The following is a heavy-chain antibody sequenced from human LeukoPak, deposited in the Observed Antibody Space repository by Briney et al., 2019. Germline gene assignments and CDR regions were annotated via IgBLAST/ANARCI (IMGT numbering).Heavy chain of an antibody. CDR3: ARSDCSSTSCYCDY. V-gene: IGHV1-18*01. CDR2: ISAYNGNT. J-gene: IGHJ4*02. Sequence: ASVKVSCKASGYTXTSYGISWVRQAPGQGLEWMGWISAYNGNTNYAQKLQGRVTMTTDTSTSTAYMELRSLRSDDTAVYYCARSDCSSTSCYCDYWGQGTLVTVSS. CDR1: GYTXTSYG. D-gene: IGHD2-2*01.